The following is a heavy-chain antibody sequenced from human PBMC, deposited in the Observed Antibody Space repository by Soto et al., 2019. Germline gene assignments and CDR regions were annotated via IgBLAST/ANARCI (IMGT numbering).Heavy chain of an antibody. CDR3: AKAGTYGDYVRAEKGFDY. CDR1: GFTFSSYG. Sequence: QVQLVESGGGVVQPGRSLRLSCAASGFTFSSYGMHWVRQAPGKGLEWVAVISYDGSNKYYADSVKGRFTISRDNSKNTLYLQMNSLRAEDTAVYYCAKAGTYGDYVRAEKGFDYWGQGTLVTVSS. CDR2: ISYDGSNK. J-gene: IGHJ4*02. D-gene: IGHD4-17*01. V-gene: IGHV3-30*18.